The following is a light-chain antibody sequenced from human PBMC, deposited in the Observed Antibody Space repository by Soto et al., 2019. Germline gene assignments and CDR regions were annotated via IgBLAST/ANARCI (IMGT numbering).Light chain of an antibody. V-gene: IGLV2-14*01. CDR2: EVS. CDR3: SSYTSSSTPYV. J-gene: IGLJ1*01. CDR1: SSDIGGYKY. Sequence: QSVLTQPASVSGSPGQSITISCTGTSSDIGGYKYVSWHQQHPGKAPKVMIYEVSNRPSGVSNRFSGSKSGNTASLTISGFQAEDEADYYCSSYTSSSTPYVFGTGTKVTVL.